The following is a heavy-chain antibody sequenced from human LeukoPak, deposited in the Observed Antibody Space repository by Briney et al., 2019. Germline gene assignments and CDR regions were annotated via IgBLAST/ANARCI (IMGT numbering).Heavy chain of an antibody. D-gene: IGHD3-3*01. CDR3: ARDLIRRYHNYDFWSGYSYYFDY. Sequence: ASVKVSCKASGYTFTGYYMHWVRQAPGQGLEWMGWINPNSGGTNYAQKFQGRVTMTRDTSISTAYMELSRPRSDDTAVYYCARDLIRRYHNYDFWSGYSYYFDYWGQGTLVTVSS. CDR2: INPNSGGT. CDR1: GYTFTGYY. J-gene: IGHJ4*02. V-gene: IGHV1-2*02.